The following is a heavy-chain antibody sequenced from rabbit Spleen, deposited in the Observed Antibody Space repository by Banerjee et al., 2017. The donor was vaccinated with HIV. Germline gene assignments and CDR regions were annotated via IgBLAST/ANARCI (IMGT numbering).Heavy chain of an antibody. J-gene: IGHJ6*01. CDR1: GFSFSSGYW. Sequence: QEQMEESGGDLVKPEGSLTLTCTASGFSFSSGYWMRWVRQAPGKGLEWIGCIYAGSSGTTYYASWAKGRFTISKTSSTTVTLQMTSLTAADTATYFCARDTGTSFSTYGMDLWGPGTLVTVS. V-gene: IGHV1S45*01. D-gene: IGHD7-1*01. CDR3: ARDTGTSFSTYGMDL. CDR2: IYAGSSGTT.